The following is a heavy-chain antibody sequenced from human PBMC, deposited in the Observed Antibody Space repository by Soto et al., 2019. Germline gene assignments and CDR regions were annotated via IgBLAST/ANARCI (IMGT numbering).Heavy chain of an antibody. J-gene: IGHJ5*02. CDR1: GGTFNNYA. CDR3: ESRTVYGVNALTSKTWFDP. Sequence: QVHLIQSGAEVKKHGSSVKVSCKASGGTFNNYAFSWVRQAPGQGLEWMGGIIPVFSATHYAQNFQGRVKMSANESTKTVYLDLSSLRSDNTAVYFCESRTVYGVNALTSKTWFDPWGQGTLVIVTS. V-gene: IGHV1-69*01. CDR2: IIPVFSAT. D-gene: IGHD3-3*01.